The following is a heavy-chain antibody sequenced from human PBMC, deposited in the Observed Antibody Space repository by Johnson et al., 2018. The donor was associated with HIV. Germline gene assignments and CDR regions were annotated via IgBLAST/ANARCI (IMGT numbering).Heavy chain of an antibody. CDR1: GFTFSSYD. V-gene: IGHV3-30*18. CDR3: AKPPSMGADAFDI. Sequence: VQLVESGGGVVQPGRSLRLSCVGSGFTFSSYDMHWVRQAPGKGMDWVALISYAGSNKYYADSVKGRFNISRDNSKNALYLQMSSLRPEDTAVYYCAKPPSMGADAFDIWGQGAMVTVSS. CDR2: ISYAGSNK. D-gene: IGHD3-16*01. J-gene: IGHJ3*02.